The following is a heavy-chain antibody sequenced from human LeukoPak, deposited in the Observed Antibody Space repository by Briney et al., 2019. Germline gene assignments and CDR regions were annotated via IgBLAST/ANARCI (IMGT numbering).Heavy chain of an antibody. V-gene: IGHV1-18*01. Sequence: ASVKFSGKASGYRFTSFGISWGLRAPGHRVEWVGWISAYNDNTYYAQKVQGRVTMTTDTSTTTAYMELRSLRSDDTAVYYCARDYYGSGILYGMDVWGQGTTVTVSS. J-gene: IGHJ6*02. CDR1: GYRFTSFG. CDR3: ARDYYGSGILYGMDV. D-gene: IGHD3-10*01. CDR2: ISAYNDNT.